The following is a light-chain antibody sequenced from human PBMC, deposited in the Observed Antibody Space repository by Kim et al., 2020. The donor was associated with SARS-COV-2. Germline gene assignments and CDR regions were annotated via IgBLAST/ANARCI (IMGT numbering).Light chain of an antibody. Sequence: SIPLTWTATRNGVGGYNPVTWSRQHPGKAAKLLIPAVSNRRSGVPDRFSGSKSGNTASLTTPGLQGEEESDYYCSSYTTSSTLGVVFGGGTKLTVL. V-gene: IGLV2-14*03. CDR1: RNGVGGYNP. CDR2: AVS. J-gene: IGLJ2*01. CDR3: SSYTTSSTLGVV.